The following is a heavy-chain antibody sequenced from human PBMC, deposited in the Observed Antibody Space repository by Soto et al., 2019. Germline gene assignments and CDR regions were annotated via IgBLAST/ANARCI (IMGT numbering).Heavy chain of an antibody. CDR3: ARYVDTAMVAGIDY. V-gene: IGHV4-30-4*01. Sequence: PSETLSLTCTVSGGSISSGDYYWSWIRQPPGKGLEWIGYIYYSGSTYYNPSLKSRVTISVDTSKNQFSLKLSSVTAADTAVYYCARYVDTAMVAGIDYWGQGTLVTVSS. CDR2: IYYSGST. J-gene: IGHJ4*02. D-gene: IGHD5-18*01. CDR1: GGSISSGDYY.